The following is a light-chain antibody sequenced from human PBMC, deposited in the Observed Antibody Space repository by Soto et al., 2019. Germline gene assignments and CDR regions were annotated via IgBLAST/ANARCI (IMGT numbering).Light chain of an antibody. J-gene: IGKJ2*01. CDR2: GAS. V-gene: IGKV1-39*01. Sequence: IQLTQSPSSLSASVGDRVTVTYRASQSINIYLNWYQQKPGKAPTLLIYGASTLQSGVPSRFSGGGSRTDFTLTISSLQTEDFATYYCQQSYRSPYTFGQGTKLEI. CDR3: QQSYRSPYT. CDR1: QSINIY.